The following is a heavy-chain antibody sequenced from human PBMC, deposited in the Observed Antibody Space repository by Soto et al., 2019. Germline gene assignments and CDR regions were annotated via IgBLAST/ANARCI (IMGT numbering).Heavy chain of an antibody. D-gene: IGHD3-22*01. CDR2: IDPSDSYI. J-gene: IGHJ4*02. CDR3: ARPDSSGYPVIES. Sequence: PGESLKISCKASGYSFTNYWINWVRQMPGKGLEWMGTIDPSDSYIIYSPAFQGHVTVSADKSISTAYLQWSSLKASDTAMYYCARPDSSGYPVIESWGQGTLVTVSS. V-gene: IGHV5-10-1*01. CDR1: GYSFTNYW.